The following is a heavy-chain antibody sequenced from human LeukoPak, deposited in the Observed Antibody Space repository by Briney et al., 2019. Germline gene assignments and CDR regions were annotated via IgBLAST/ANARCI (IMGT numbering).Heavy chain of an antibody. CDR2: MNPNSGNT. CDR1: GYTFTIYD. CDR3: APGDYYGSGSYQFDY. Sequence: ASVTVSFTASGYTFTIYDINWVRQATGQGLEWMGWMNPNSGNTGYAQKFQGRVTMTRDTSISTAYMELSRLRSDDTAVYYCAPGDYYGSGSYQFDYWGQGTLVTVSS. J-gene: IGHJ4*02. V-gene: IGHV1-8*01. D-gene: IGHD3-10*01.